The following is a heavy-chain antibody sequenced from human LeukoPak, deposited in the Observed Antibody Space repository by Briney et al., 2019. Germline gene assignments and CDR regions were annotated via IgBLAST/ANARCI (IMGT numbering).Heavy chain of an antibody. V-gene: IGHV1-2*06. D-gene: IGHD5-18*01. CDR1: GYTFTGYY. CDR3: ARRGYSYGWSFDY. Sequence: ASVKVSCKASGYTFTGYYMHWVRQAPGQGLEWMGRINPNSGGTNYAQKFQGRVTMTRDTSISTAYMGLSRLRSDDTAVYYCARRGYSYGWSFDYWGQGTLVTVSS. CDR2: INPNSGGT. J-gene: IGHJ4*02.